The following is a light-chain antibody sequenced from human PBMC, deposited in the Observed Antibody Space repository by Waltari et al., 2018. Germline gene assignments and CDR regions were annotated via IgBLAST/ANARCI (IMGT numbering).Light chain of an antibody. V-gene: IGLV1-40*01. J-gene: IGLJ3*02. CDR2: GST. CDR1: GSNIGAGSH. Sequence: QSVLTQPPSLSGAPGQRVTTPRTGSGSNIGAGSHVYWYPQLPRAAPKLLIYGSTSRPLGVPARFFGSTSGTSASLAITGLQAEDEADYYCQSYDTSLSVVFGGGTKLTVL. CDR3: QSYDTSLSVV.